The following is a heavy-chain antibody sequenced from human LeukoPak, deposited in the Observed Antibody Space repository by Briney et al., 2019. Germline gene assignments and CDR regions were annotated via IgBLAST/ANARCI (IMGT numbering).Heavy chain of an antibody. J-gene: IGHJ4*02. D-gene: IGHD3-22*01. CDR2: VSYSGST. Sequence: SETLSLPCTVSGGSINSYYGSWLRQPPGRGVEWIGYVSYSGSTNYNPSLNRRVTISVGTSKNQFSLKLTSVPAADTAVYYCARLGGYYFDYWGQGALVAVSS. V-gene: IGHV4-59*01. CDR1: GGSINSYY. CDR3: ARLGGYYFDY.